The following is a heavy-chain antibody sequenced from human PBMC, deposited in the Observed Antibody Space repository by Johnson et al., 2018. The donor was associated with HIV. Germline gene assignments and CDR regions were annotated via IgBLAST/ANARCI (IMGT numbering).Heavy chain of an antibody. D-gene: IGHD1-26*01. J-gene: IGHJ3*02. CDR3: ARAQGDRGAYDAFDI. CDR1: GFTFSNYA. V-gene: IGHV3-30*04. CDR2: ISYDGSDK. Sequence: QVQLMESGGGVVQPGTSLRLSCTASGFTFSNYAMHWVRQAPCKGLEWVAVISYDGSDKYYADSVKGRFTISRDNSKNTLFLQMNSLRTEDTAVYYCARAQGDRGAYDAFDIWGQGTMVTVSS.